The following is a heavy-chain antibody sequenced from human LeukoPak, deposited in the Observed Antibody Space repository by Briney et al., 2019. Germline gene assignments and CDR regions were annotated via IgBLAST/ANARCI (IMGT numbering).Heavy chain of an antibody. CDR2: IYYSGST. CDR1: GGSISSYY. D-gene: IGHD2-15*01. V-gene: IGHV4-59*08. J-gene: IGHJ4*02. CDR3: ARIDCSGGSCYEYYFDY. Sequence: SETLSLTCTVSGGSISSYYWSWIRQPAGKGLEWIGYIYYSGSTNYNPSLKSRVTISVDTSKNQFSLKLSSVTAADTAVYYCARIDCSGGSCYEYYFDYWGQGTLVTVSS.